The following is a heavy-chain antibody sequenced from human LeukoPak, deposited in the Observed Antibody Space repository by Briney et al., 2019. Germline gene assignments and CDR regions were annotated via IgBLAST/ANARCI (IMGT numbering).Heavy chain of an antibody. CDR3: ARDSRAAVATDY. D-gene: IGHD6-19*01. CDR2: ISAYNGNT. V-gene: IGHV1-18*01. Sequence: ASVKVSCKASGYTFTSYGISWVRQAPGQGLEWMGWISAYNGNTNYAQKLQGRVTMTTDTSTRTAYIELRGLRSGDTAVYYCARDSRAAVATDYWGQGTLVTVSS. J-gene: IGHJ4*02. CDR1: GYTFTSYG.